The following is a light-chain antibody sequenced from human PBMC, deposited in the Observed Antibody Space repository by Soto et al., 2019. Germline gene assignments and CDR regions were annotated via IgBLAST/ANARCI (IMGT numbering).Light chain of an antibody. Sequence: QAVLTQPPSVSAAPGQKVTISRSGSSSNIGNNFVSWYQQLPGTAPRLLIYDNNNRPSGIPDRFSGSQSSTSATLAITGLQTGDEADYFCGTWDSSLSVVIFGGGSKLTVL. CDR1: SSNIGNNF. V-gene: IGLV1-51*01. CDR2: DNN. J-gene: IGLJ2*01. CDR3: GTWDSSLSVVI.